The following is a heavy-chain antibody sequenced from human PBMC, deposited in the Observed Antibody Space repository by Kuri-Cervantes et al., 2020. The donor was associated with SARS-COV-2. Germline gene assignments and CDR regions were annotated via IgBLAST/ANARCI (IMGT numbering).Heavy chain of an antibody. CDR1: GYTFTSYG. CDR2: ISAYNGNT. V-gene: IGHV1-18*01. J-gene: IGHJ6*03. CDR3: ARLPTVTTPHYYYYYMDV. D-gene: IGHD4-11*01. Sequence: ASVKVSCKASGYTFTSYGISWVRQAPGQGLEWMGWISAYNGNTNYAQKLQGRVTMTTDTSTSTAYMELRSLRSDDTAVYYCARLPTVTTPHYYYYYMDVWGKGTTVTVSS.